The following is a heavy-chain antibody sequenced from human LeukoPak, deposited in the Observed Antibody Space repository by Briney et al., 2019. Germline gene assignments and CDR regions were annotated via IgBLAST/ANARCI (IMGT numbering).Heavy chain of an antibody. J-gene: IGHJ4*02. CDR3: ARLGYCTNGVCYQNYFDY. V-gene: IGHV4-39*01. Sequence: PSETLSLTCTVSGGSISSSSYSWGWIRQPPGKGLEWIGSIYYSGSTYYNPSPKSRVTISVDTSKNQFSLKLSSVTAADTAVYYCARLGYCTNGVCYQNYFDYWGQGTLVTVSS. CDR2: IYYSGST. CDR1: GGSISSSSYS. D-gene: IGHD2-8*01.